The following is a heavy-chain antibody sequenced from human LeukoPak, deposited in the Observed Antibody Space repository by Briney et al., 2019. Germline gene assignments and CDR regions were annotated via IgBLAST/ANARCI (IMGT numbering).Heavy chain of an antibody. V-gene: IGHV1-2*02. CDR3: ARDAITYDFWSGYPPDPFDL. Sequence: GASVKVSCKASGYTFTGYYMHWVRQAPGQGLEWMGWINPNSGGTNYAQKFQGRVTMTRDTSISTAYMELSRLRSDDTAAYYCARDAITYDFWSGYPPDPFDLWGQGTLVTVSS. J-gene: IGHJ4*02. CDR2: INPNSGGT. CDR1: GYTFTGYY. D-gene: IGHD3-3*01.